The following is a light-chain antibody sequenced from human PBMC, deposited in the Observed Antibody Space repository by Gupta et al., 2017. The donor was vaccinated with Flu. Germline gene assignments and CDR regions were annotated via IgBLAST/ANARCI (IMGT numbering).Light chain of an antibody. J-gene: IGKJ1*01. Sequence: DIHLPQSPSTLSASVCDRVTITCRASQNMRGWLAWYQQKPGKAPKLLISKASSLESGVPFRFSGDGSGTEFTLTISSLQPDDFATYYCQQYDSYSRFGQGTKVEVK. CDR1: QNMRGW. V-gene: IGKV1-5*03. CDR2: KAS. CDR3: QQYDSYSR.